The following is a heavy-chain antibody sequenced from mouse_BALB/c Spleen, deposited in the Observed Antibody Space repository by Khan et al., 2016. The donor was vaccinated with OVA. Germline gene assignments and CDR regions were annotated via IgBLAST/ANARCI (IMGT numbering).Heavy chain of an antibody. V-gene: IGHV5-15*02. CDR1: GFTFIDYG. Sequence: EVELVESGGGLVQPGGSRKLSCAASGFTFIDYGMAWVRQTPGKGPEWIAFISSVAYSIYYADTVTGRFTISRENAKNTLYLEMSRLGSDVTAMYYCARGGFAYWGQGTPVTVSA. CDR2: ISSVAYSI. CDR3: ARGGFAY. J-gene: IGHJ3*01.